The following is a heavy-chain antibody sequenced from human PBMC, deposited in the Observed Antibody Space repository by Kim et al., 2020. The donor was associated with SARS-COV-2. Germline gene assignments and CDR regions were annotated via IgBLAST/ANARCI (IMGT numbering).Heavy chain of an antibody. Sequence: PQLQGRVTITKDKAASTAYMELRGLTSEDTAVYYCARDGTTRNGGYYFDYWGQGALVTVSS. D-gene: IGHD1-1*01. CDR3: ARDGTTRNGGYYFDY. J-gene: IGHJ4*02. V-gene: IGHV1-3*01.